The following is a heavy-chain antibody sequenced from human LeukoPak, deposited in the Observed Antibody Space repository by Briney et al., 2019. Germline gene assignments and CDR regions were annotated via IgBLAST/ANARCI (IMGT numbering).Heavy chain of an antibody. D-gene: IGHD3-10*01. CDR1: GFTFSSNS. CDR3: AKDYYALLWFGEFNRKYYFDY. Sequence: GGSLRLSCTVSGFTFSSNSMSWVRQAPGKGLEWVSFIYSDNTHYSDSVKGRFTISRDNSKNTLYLQMNSLRAEDTAVYYCAKDYYALLWFGEFNRKYYFDYWGQGTLVTVSS. CDR2: IYSDNT. J-gene: IGHJ4*02. V-gene: IGHV3-53*01.